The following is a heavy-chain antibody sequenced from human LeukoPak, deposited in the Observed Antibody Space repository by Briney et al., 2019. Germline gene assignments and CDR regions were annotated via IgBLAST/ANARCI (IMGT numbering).Heavy chain of an antibody. CDR3: ARDANDVLTGYEDWYLDL. CDR2: ISYDTSSH. J-gene: IGHJ2*01. CDR1: GFTFRHYA. Sequence: PGGSLRLSRAASGFTFRHYAMHWSRKAPGKGLEGLAVISYDTSSHYYADSVRGRFTISRDNSKNTMDLQMNSLRAEDTAIYYCARDANDVLTGYEDWYLDLWGLGTQVTVSS. V-gene: IGHV3-30*04. D-gene: IGHD3-9*01.